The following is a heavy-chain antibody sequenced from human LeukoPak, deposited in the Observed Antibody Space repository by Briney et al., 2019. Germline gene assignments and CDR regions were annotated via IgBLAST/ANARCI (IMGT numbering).Heavy chain of an antibody. Sequence: SVKVSCKASGGTFSSYAISWVRQAPGQGLEWMGGIIPIFGTANYAQKFQGRVTNTADESTSTAYMELSSLRSEDTAVYYCAREISFGRFLNAFDIWGQGTMVTVSS. CDR2: IIPIFGTA. D-gene: IGHD3-3*01. J-gene: IGHJ3*02. CDR3: AREISFGRFLNAFDI. CDR1: GGTFSSYA. V-gene: IGHV1-69*13.